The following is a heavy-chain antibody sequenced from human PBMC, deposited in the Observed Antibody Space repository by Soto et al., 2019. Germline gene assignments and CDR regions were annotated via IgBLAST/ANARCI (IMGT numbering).Heavy chain of an antibody. CDR3: TRPDVTVTLSVFDP. J-gene: IGHJ5*02. D-gene: IGHD4-17*01. CDR1: GFIFSSYT. CDR2: ISDDGRTK. V-gene: IGHV3-30*04. Sequence: QVQLVESGGGVVQPGRSLRLSCAASGFIFSSYTMHWVRQAPGKGLEWVAVISDDGRTKYYADSVKAQFTISRDNSKNTLDLQINSLSADDTSVYYCTRPDVTVTLSVFDPWGQGTLVTVSS.